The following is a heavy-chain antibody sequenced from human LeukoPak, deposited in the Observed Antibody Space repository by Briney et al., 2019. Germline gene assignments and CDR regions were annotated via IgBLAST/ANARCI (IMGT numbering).Heavy chain of an antibody. CDR2: ISSSSSYI. CDR1: GFTFSSYS. J-gene: IGHJ3*02. V-gene: IGHV3-21*01. Sequence: GGSLRLSCAASGFTFSSYSMNWVRQAPGKGLEWVSSISSSSSYIYYADSVKGRFTISRDNAKNSPYLQMNSLRAADTAVYYCARHKSEPLDAFDIWGQGTMVTVSS. CDR3: ARHKSEPLDAFDI.